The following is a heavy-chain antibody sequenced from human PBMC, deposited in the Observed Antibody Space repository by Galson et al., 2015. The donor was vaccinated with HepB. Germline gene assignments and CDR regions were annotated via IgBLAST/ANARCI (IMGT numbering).Heavy chain of an antibody. J-gene: IGHJ4*02. CDR2: ISYDGSNK. Sequence: SLRLSCAASGFTFSSYAMHWVRQAPGKGLEWVAVISYDGSNKYYADSVKGRFTISRDNSKNTLYLQMNSLRAEDTAVYYCARDNTHYGDYFDYWGQGTLVTVSS. CDR1: GFTFSSYA. V-gene: IGHV3-30-3*01. D-gene: IGHD4-17*01. CDR3: ARDNTHYGDYFDY.